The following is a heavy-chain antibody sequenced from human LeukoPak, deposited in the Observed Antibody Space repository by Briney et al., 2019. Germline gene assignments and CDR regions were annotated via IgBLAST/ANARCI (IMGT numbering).Heavy chain of an antibody. CDR2: IIPIFGIA. J-gene: IGHJ3*02. V-gene: IGHV1-69*04. D-gene: IGHD3-22*01. CDR1: GGTFSSYA. Sequence: ASVKVSCKASGGTFSSYAISWVRQAPGQGLEWMGRIIPIFGIANYAQKFQGRVTITADKSTSTAYMELSSLRSEDTAVYYCARAVIYYDSSGYTMGAFDIWGQGTMVTVSS. CDR3: ARAVIYYDSSGYTMGAFDI.